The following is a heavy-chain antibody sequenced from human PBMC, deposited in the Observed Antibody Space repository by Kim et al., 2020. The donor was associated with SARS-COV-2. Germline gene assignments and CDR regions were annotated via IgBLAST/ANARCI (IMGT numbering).Heavy chain of an antibody. CDR2: INAGNGNT. V-gene: IGHV1-3*01. J-gene: IGHJ4*02. CDR3: ARVLPHEREDDYVWGSYRYEDY. D-gene: IGHD3-16*02. Sequence: ASVKVSCKASGYTFTSYAMHWVRQAPGQRLEWMGWINAGNGNTKYSQKFQGGVTITRDTSASKAYMELSSLRSEDTAVYYCARVLPHEREDDYVWGSYRYEDYWGQGTLVTVSS. CDR1: GYTFTSYA.